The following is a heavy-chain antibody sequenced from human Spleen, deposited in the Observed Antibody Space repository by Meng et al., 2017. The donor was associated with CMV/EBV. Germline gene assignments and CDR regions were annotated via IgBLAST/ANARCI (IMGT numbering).Heavy chain of an antibody. J-gene: IGHJ4*02. V-gene: IGHV1-2*06. D-gene: IGHD2-8*02. CDR1: GYTFTGYY. CDR2: INPNSGTT. Sequence: ASVKVSCKASGYTFTGYYTHWVRQAPGQGLEWMGRINPNSGTTNYAQKFQGRVTMTRDTSISTAYMELSSLRSEDTAVHYCVRLDCTSDSCFAGGTDYWGQGTLVTVSS. CDR3: VRLDCTSDSCFAGGTDY.